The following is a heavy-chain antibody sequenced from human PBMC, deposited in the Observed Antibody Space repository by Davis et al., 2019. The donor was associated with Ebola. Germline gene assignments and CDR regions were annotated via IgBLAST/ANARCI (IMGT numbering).Heavy chain of an antibody. J-gene: IGHJ6*02. CDR2: FYYSGST. D-gene: IGHD2-2*01. V-gene: IGHV4-59*05. CDR3: ISTPYYYYGMDV. Sequence: MPSETLSLTCAVYGGSFSGYYWSWIRQPPGKGLEWIGSFYYSGSTYYNPSLKSRVTISVDTSKNQFSLKLSSVTAADTAVYYCISTPYYYYGMDVWGQGTTVTVSS. CDR1: GGSFSGYY.